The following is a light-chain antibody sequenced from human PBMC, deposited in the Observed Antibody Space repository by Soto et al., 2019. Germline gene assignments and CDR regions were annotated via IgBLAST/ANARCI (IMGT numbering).Light chain of an antibody. CDR2: GVS. Sequence: QSALTQPASVSGSPGQPITISCTGTSSDVGAYKYVSWYQQHPGKAPKLIIYGVSNRPSGVSNRFSGSKSGNTAFLTISGLQPEDEADYYCSSFTGTTTLDVFGTGTKVTVL. CDR1: SSDVGAYKY. CDR3: SSFTGTTTLDV. V-gene: IGLV2-14*03. J-gene: IGLJ1*01.